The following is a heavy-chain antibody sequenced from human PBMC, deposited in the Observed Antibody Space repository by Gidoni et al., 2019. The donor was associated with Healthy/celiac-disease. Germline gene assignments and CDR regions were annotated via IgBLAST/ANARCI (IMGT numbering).Heavy chain of an antibody. V-gene: IGHV4-61*02. D-gene: IGHD5-18*01. Sequence: QVQLQESGPGLVKPSPTLSLTCTVSGGSIRSGSYYWSWLRQPAGKGLEWIGLIYTSGSTNYNPFLKRRVNISVDTSKNQFSLKLSSVTAADTAVYYCALTRVDTAMVLNVYWGQGTLVTVSS. J-gene: IGHJ4*02. CDR1: GGSIRSGSYY. CDR3: ALTRVDTAMVLNVY. CDR2: IYTSGST.